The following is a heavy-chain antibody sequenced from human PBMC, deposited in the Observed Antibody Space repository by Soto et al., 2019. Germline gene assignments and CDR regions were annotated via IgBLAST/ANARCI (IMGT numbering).Heavy chain of an antibody. CDR1: GFTFSSYG. CDR3: ARDGEPGSSSWDLDY. V-gene: IGHV3-33*01. CDR2: IWYDGSNK. Sequence: QVQLVESGGGVVQPGRSLRLSCAASGFTFSSYGMHWVRQAPGKGLEWVAVIWYDGSNKYYADSVKGRFTISRDNSKNTLYLQMNSLRAEDRAVYYCARDGEPGSSSWDLDYWGQGTLVTVSS. J-gene: IGHJ4*02. D-gene: IGHD6-13*01.